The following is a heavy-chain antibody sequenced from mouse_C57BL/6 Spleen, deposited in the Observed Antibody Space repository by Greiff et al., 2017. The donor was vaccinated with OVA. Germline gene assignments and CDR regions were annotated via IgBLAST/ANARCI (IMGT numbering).Heavy chain of an antibody. V-gene: IGHV1-69*01. Sequence: QVQLQQPGAELVMPGASVKLSCKASGYTFTSYWMYWVKQRPGQGLEWIGEIDPSDSYTNYNQKFKGKSTLTVDKSSSTAYMQLSSLTSEDSAVYYCARVYYYGSSPPFDYWGQGTTLTVSS. D-gene: IGHD1-1*01. J-gene: IGHJ2*01. CDR2: IDPSDSYT. CDR3: ARVYYYGSSPPFDY. CDR1: GYTFTSYW.